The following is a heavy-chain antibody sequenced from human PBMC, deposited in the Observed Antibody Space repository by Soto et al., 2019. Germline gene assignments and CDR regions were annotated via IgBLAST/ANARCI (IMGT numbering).Heavy chain of an antibody. J-gene: IGHJ4*02. D-gene: IGHD1-26*01. CDR3: VRSTGSLDS. CDR2: ISSNGENT. V-gene: IGHV3-64D*06. CDR1: GFTLSNYA. Sequence: GGSLRLSCSASGFTLSNYAMHWVRQAPGKGLEYVSAISSNGENTYYADSVKGRFTISRDIFKNTLYLQMSSLGPEDTAVYSCVRSTGSLDSWGQGTLVTVSS.